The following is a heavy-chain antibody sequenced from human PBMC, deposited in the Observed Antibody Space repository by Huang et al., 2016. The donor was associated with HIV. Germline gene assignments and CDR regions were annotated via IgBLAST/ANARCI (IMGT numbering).Heavy chain of an antibody. CDR3: ARGSRQGKYYYGSGTAY. CDR2: IKSEWSST. V-gene: IGHV3-74*01. D-gene: IGHD3-10*01. CDR1: GFTFSSYW. J-gene: IGHJ4*02. Sequence: EVQLVESGGGLVQPGGSLRLSCAASGFTFSSYWMHWVRQVPGKGLVWSSHIKSEWSSTSYAESVKGRFTISRDNAKNTLYLQMNSLRAEDTAVYYCARGSRQGKYYYGSGTAYWGQGTLVTVSS.